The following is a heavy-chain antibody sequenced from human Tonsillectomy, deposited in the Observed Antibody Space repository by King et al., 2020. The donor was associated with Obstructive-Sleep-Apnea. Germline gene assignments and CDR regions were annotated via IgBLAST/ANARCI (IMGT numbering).Heavy chain of an antibody. CDR3: ARHRGVEDYGGYGDYFDY. Sequence: QLQESGPGLVKPSETLSLTCTVSGGSISNYYWSWIRQPPGKGLEWIGDMYYSGNTNFNPSLKSRVTISADTSKIQLSLRLSSVTAADTAVYYCARHRGVEDYGGYGDYFDYWGQGTLVTVSS. V-gene: IGHV4-59*08. CDR2: MYYSGNT. CDR1: GGSISNYY. D-gene: IGHD5-12*01. J-gene: IGHJ4*02.